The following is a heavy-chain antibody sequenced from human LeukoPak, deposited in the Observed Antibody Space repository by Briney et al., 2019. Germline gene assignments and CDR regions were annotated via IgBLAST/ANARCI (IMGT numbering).Heavy chain of an antibody. Sequence: PSETLSLTCAVYGGSFSGYYWSWIRQPPGKGLEWIGEINHSGSTNYNPSLKSRVTISVDTSKNQFSLKLSSVTAADTAVYYCARLTDYYDSSGLDYWGQGTLVTVYS. CDR1: GGSFSGYY. J-gene: IGHJ4*02. V-gene: IGHV4-34*01. CDR2: INHSGST. CDR3: ARLTDYYDSSGLDY. D-gene: IGHD3-22*01.